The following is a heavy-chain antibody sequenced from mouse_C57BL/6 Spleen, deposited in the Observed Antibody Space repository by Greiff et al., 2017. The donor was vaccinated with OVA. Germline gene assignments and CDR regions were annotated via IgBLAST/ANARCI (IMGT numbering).Heavy chain of an antibody. CDR3: ARQGTTAMDY. CDR1: GFTFSSYG. D-gene: IGHD5-5*01. V-gene: IGHV5-6*01. J-gene: IGHJ4*01. Sequence: EVQLVESGGDLVKPGGSLKLSCAASGFTFSSYGMSWVRQTPDKRLEWVATISSGGSYTYYPDSVKGRFTISRDNAKNTLYLQMSSLKSEDTAMYYCARQGTTAMDYWGQGTSVTVSS. CDR2: ISSGGSYT.